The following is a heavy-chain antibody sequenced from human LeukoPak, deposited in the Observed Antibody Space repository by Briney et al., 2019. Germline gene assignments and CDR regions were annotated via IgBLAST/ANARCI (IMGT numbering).Heavy chain of an antibody. V-gene: IGHV3-23*01. Sequence: PGGSLRLSCAASGFTFSSYAMSWVRQAPGKGLEWVTAISGSGGSTYYAVSVRGRFTFSRDNSKNMLYLQMSSLRVEDTAVYYCARDSQSHAWSQFDYWGQGALVTVSS. D-gene: IGHD3-22*01. CDR2: ISGSGGST. CDR3: ARDSQSHAWSQFDY. J-gene: IGHJ4*02. CDR1: GFTFSSYA.